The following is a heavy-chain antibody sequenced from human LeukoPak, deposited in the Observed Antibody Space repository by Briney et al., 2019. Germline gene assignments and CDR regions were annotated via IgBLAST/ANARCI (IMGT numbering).Heavy chain of an antibody. CDR1: SDSITSRSYL. CDR3: ARRHYGSGNIDS. V-gene: IGHV4-39*01. D-gene: IGHD3-10*01. CDR2: IYSNGHI. J-gene: IGHJ4*02. Sequence: PSETLSLTCSVSSDSITSRSYLWVWVRQPPGKGLEWIGDIYSNGHISYNPSLKSRADISVDTSKNQFSLNLSSVTAADTAVYYCARRHYGSGNIDSWGQGTLVTVSS.